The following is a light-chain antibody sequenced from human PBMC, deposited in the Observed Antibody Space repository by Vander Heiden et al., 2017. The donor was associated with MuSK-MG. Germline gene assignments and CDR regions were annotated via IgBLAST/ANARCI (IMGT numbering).Light chain of an antibody. Sequence: EIVLTQSPVTLSLSPGERATLSCRASQNINNYLAWYQQKPGQAPRLLIFDASTRATGIPARFSGSGSGTDFILTISSLEPEDFAVYFCQRRSLWTPGSRLGQGTKVEIK. J-gene: IGKJ1*01. CDR1: QNINNY. V-gene: IGKV3-11*01. CDR3: QRRSLWTPGSR. CDR2: DAS.